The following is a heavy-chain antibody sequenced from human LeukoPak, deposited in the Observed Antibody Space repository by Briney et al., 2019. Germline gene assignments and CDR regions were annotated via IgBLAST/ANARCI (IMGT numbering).Heavy chain of an antibody. D-gene: IGHD6-13*01. Sequence: ASVKVSCKASGYTFTGYYMHWVRQAPGQGLEWMGWINPNSGSTNYAQKFQGRVTMTRNTSISTAYMELSSLRSEDTAVYYCARTLHGIAAARIKPYYFDYWGQGTLVTVSS. J-gene: IGHJ4*02. CDR3: ARTLHGIAAARIKPYYFDY. CDR1: GYTFTGYY. CDR2: INPNSGST. V-gene: IGHV1-2*02.